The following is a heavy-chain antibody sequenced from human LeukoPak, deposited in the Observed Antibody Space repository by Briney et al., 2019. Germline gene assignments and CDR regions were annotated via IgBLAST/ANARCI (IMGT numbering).Heavy chain of an antibody. D-gene: IGHD3-16*02. Sequence: SGGSLRLSCTVSGFSVSNFWMAWVRQAPGKGPEWVANIKADASTTNYVDSVKGRFTISRDNAQNSLFLQMNSLRVEDAAVYYCARAPDYDYVWGNYRLWGQGTMVTVSS. CDR2: IKADASTT. CDR3: ARAPDYDYVWGNYRL. J-gene: IGHJ3*01. CDR1: GFSVSNFW. V-gene: IGHV3-7*02.